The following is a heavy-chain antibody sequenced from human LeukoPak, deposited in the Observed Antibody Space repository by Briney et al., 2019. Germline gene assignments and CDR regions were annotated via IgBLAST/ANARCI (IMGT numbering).Heavy chain of an antibody. CDR1: GGTFSSYA. CDR2: IIPILGIA. V-gene: IGHV1-69*04. CDR3: ARTPGYYPFDY. J-gene: IGHJ4*02. D-gene: IGHD3-22*01. Sequence: GSSVKVSCKASGGTFSSYAISWVRQAPGQGLEWMGRIIPILGIANYAQKFQGRVTITADKSTSTAYIELSSLRSEDTAVYYCARTPGYYPFDYWGQGTLVTVSS.